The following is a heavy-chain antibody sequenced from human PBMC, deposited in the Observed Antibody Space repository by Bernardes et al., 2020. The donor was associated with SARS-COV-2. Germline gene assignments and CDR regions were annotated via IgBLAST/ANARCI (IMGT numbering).Heavy chain of an antibody. J-gene: IGHJ4*02. CDR2: ISGSGGNT. CDR3: AKDRTTTWVTFDY. V-gene: IGHV3-23*01. CDR1: GISFSRYA. Sequence: GGSLRLSCAASGISFSRYAMSWVRQAPGKGLEWVSSISGSGGNTYYADSVKGRFSISRDNSKNTLYLQMNSLRAEDTALYYCAKDRTTTWVTFDYWGQGTLVTVSS. D-gene: IGHD5-18*01.